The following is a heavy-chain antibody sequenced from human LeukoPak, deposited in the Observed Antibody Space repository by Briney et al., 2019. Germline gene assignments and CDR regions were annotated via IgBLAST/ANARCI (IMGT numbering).Heavy chain of an antibody. D-gene: IGHD6-13*01. Sequence: ASVKVSCKASGYTFTSYGISWVRQAPGQGLEWMGWISAYSGNTNYAQKLQGRVTITTDTSTSTAYMELRSLRSDDTAVYYCAREDSSSWGTWFDPWGQGTLVTVSS. J-gene: IGHJ5*02. CDR1: GYTFTSYG. CDR2: ISAYSGNT. CDR3: AREDSSSWGTWFDP. V-gene: IGHV1-18*01.